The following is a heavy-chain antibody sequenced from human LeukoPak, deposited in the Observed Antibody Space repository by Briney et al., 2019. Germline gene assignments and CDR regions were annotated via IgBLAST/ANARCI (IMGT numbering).Heavy chain of an antibody. CDR3: ARHWKSSYTLIEY. V-gene: IGHV4-59*08. Sequence: SETLSLTCAVYGGSFSTYYWSWIRQPPGKGLEWIGYVYYSGTTNYNPSLKSRVTISVDTSKNQFYLKLSSVTAADTAVYYCARHWKSSYTLIEYWGQGTLVTVSS. CDR2: VYYSGTT. CDR1: GGSFSTYY. J-gene: IGHJ4*02. D-gene: IGHD6-13*01.